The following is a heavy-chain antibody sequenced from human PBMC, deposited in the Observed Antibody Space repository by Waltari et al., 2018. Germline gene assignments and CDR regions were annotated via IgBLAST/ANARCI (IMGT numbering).Heavy chain of an antibody. V-gene: IGHV3-23*03. Sequence: EVQLVESGGGLVQPGGSLRLSCAASGFTFSSYAMSWVRQAPGKGLEWVSVIYSGGSTYYADSVKGRFTISRDNSKNTLYLQMNSLRAEDTAVYYCAKDGPYSNYGLLYYYYYMDVWGKGTTVTVSS. J-gene: IGHJ6*03. CDR2: IYSGGST. CDR1: GFTFSSYA. CDR3: AKDGPYSNYGLLYYYYYMDV. D-gene: IGHD4-4*01.